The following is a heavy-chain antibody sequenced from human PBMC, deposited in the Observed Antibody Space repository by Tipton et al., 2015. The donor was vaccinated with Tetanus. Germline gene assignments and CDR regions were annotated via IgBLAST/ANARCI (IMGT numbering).Heavy chain of an antibody. CDR3: AGGTGDY. V-gene: IGHV4-61*08. CDR1: GGSVRSGDYY. CDR2: IYYSGST. J-gene: IGHJ4*02. Sequence: TLSLTCTVSGGSVRSGDYYWSWIRQPPGKGLEWIGYIYYSGSTNYNPSLKSRVTISVDTSKNQFSLKLSSVTAADTAVYYCAGGTGDYWGQGTLVTVSS. D-gene: IGHD1-14*01.